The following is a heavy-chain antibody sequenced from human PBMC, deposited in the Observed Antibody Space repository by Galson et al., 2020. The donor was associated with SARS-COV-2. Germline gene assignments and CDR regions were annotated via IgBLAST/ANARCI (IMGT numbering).Heavy chain of an antibody. CDR3: VNDSGDYYDICGYYGAFDL. CDR1: TFTFKNSA. CDR2: INWNSSSI. D-gene: IGHD3-22*01. Sequence: GGSLRLSCAASTFTFKNSAMNWVRQAPGKGLEWLSGINWNSSSIDYADSVKGRFTISRDNANNSLYLQMNSLRAEDTALYYCVNDSGDYYDICGYYGAFDLWGLGTVVTVS. J-gene: IGHJ3*01. V-gene: IGHV3-9*01.